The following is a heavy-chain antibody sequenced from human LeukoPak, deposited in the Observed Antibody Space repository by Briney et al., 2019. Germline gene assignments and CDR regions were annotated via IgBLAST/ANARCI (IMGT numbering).Heavy chain of an antibody. Sequence: KPSETLSLTCTVSDDSISSYYWSWIRQPPGKGLEWIGDMYYSGSTNYNPSLKSRVTISVDTSRNQFSLKLSSVTAADTAVYYCARAFTYFYGSGTYRFRWFDPWGQGTLVTVSS. V-gene: IGHV4-59*01. D-gene: IGHD3-10*01. CDR3: ARAFTYFYGSGTYRFRWFDP. J-gene: IGHJ5*02. CDR1: DDSISSYY. CDR2: MYYSGST.